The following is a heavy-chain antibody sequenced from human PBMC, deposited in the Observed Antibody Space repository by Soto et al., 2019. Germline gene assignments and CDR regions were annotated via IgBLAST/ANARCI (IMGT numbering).Heavy chain of an antibody. CDR3: TRETMTIRLYFDY. D-gene: IGHD3-3*01. J-gene: IGHJ4*02. V-gene: IGHV3-30-3*01. Sequence: GGSLRLSCAASGFTFSSYAMHWVRQAPGKGLEWVAVISYDGSNEYYADSVKGRFTISRDNSKNTLYLQVNSLRAEDTAMYYCTRETMTIRLYFDYWGQGALVTVSS. CDR2: ISYDGSNE. CDR1: GFTFSSYA.